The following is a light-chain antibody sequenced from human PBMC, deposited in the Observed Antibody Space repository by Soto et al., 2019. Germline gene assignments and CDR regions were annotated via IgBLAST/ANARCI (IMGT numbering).Light chain of an antibody. CDR3: QHYDDLPLT. Sequence: DIQMTQSPSSLSASVGDRVSITCQASQDIKNYLSWYQQKPRNAPKLLLYDASNLDTGVPSRCIGSGSGTDFTFTISSLHTEDIARYFCQHYDDLPLTFGGGTKVEIQ. V-gene: IGKV1-33*01. CDR2: DAS. CDR1: QDIKNY. J-gene: IGKJ4*01.